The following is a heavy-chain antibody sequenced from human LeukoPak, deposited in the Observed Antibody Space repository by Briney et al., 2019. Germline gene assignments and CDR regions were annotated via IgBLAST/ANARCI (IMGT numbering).Heavy chain of an antibody. Sequence: SETLSLTCTVSGGSISSSSYYWGWIRQPPGKGLEWIGSIYYSGSTYYNPSLKSRVTISVDTSKNQFSLKLSSVTAADTAVYYCASFYDILTGDRNYYYMDVWGKGTTVTVSS. CDR3: ASFYDILTGDRNYYYMDV. V-gene: IGHV4-39*07. CDR2: IYYSGST. D-gene: IGHD3-9*01. CDR1: GGSISSSSYY. J-gene: IGHJ6*03.